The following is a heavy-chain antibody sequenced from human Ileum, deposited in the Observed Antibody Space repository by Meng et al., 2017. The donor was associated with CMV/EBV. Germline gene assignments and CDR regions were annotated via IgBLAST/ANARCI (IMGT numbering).Heavy chain of an antibody. CDR1: GGSFSGYY. Sequence: QWQLPQGGAGLLRPSESLSLTCAVYGGSFSGYYWSWIRQPPGKGLEWIGEINHSGSTNYNPSLKSRVTISVDTSKNQFFLKLSSVTAADTAVYYCARGVAGGPFDYWGQGTLVTVSS. V-gene: IGHV4-34*01. CDR3: ARGVAGGPFDY. J-gene: IGHJ4*02. CDR2: INHSGST. D-gene: IGHD2-15*01.